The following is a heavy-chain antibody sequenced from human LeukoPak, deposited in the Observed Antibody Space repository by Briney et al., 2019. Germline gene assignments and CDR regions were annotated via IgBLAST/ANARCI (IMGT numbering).Heavy chain of an antibody. Sequence: GSLRLSCAASGFTFSSYSMNWVRQAPGKGLEWVSSISSSSSYIYYAYSVKGRFTISRDNAKNSLYLQMNSLRAEDTAVYYCARDRRTTFDYWGQGTLVTVSS. CDR2: ISSSSSYI. V-gene: IGHV3-21*01. CDR1: GFTFSSYS. CDR3: ARDRRTTFDY. D-gene: IGHD1-1*01. J-gene: IGHJ4*02.